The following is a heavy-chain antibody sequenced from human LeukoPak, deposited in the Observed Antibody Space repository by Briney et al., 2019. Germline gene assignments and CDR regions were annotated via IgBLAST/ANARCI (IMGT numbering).Heavy chain of an antibody. CDR1: GYTFTGYY. V-gene: IGHV1-2*02. D-gene: IGHD2-2*02. CDR2: IYPNSGGT. CDR3: ARDFSQYTGY. Sequence: ASVKVSCKASGYTFTGYYIHWVRQAPGQGLEWMGWIYPNSGGTNYAQKFQGRVTMTRDTSITTAYMELTRLRSDDTAVYYCARDFSQYTGYWGQGTLVTVSS. J-gene: IGHJ4*02.